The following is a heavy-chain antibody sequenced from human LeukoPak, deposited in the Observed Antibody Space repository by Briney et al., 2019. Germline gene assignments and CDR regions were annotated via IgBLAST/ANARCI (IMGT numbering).Heavy chain of an antibody. CDR3: ASMRYCSSTSCYGFDP. Sequence: SETLSLTCSVSGGSISSYSWNWIRQPAGKGLEWIGRVYPSGSTNYNPSLKSRLTMSVDTAKNQLSLRLSSVTAAVTAIYYCASMRYCSSTSCYGFDPWGQGTLVTVSS. V-gene: IGHV4-4*07. J-gene: IGHJ5*02. CDR2: VYPSGST. D-gene: IGHD2-2*01. CDR1: GGSISSYS.